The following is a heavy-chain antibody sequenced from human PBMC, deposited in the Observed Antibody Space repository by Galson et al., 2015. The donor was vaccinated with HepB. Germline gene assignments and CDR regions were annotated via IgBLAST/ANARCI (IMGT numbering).Heavy chain of an antibody. CDR2: ISYDGSNK. CDR3: AKSLVAGTPFFDY. Sequence: SLRLSCAASGFTFSSYGMHWVRQAPGKGLEWVAVISYDGSNKYYADSVKGRLTISRDNSKNTLYLQMNSLRAEDTAVYYCAKSLVAGTPFFDYWGQGTLVTVSS. D-gene: IGHD6-19*01. J-gene: IGHJ4*02. V-gene: IGHV3-30*18. CDR1: GFTFSSYG.